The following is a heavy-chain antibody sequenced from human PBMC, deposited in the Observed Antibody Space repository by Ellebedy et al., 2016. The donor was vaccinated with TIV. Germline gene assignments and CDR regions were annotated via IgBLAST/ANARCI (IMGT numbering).Heavy chain of an antibody. CDR3: GRGRYWGFDV. V-gene: IGHV4-34*01. Sequence: GSLRLXCAVNSGTFTAFYWSWIRQSPGQGLQWLAEINHSGTTNYNPSLDSRVTISVDPSRKQFSLRVTSVTAADTAVYYCGRGRYWGFDVWGQGTVVTVSS. J-gene: IGHJ3*01. CDR1: SGTFTAFY. CDR2: INHSGTT. D-gene: IGHD2-21*01.